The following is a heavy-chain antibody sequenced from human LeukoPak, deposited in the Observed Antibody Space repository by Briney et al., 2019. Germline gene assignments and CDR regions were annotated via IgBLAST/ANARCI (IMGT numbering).Heavy chain of an antibody. CDR2: ISSSGDTM. CDR1: GFSFSDYY. Sequence: GGSLRLSCAASGFSFSDYYMSWIRQAPGKGLEWVSYISSSGDTMSYADSVKGRFTISRDNVKNSLYLQMSSLRAEDAAIYYCARVMGNYASDYWGQGALVTVSS. J-gene: IGHJ4*02. CDR3: ARVMGNYASDY. D-gene: IGHD1-7*01. V-gene: IGHV3-11*04.